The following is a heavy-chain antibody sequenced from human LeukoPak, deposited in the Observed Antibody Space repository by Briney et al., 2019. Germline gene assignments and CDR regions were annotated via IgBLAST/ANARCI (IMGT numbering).Heavy chain of an antibody. Sequence: PSETLSLTCTVSGGSISSGDHYWSWIRQPPGKGLEWIGYIYYSGSTYYNPSLKSRVTISVDTSKNQFSLKLSSVTAADTAVYYCARDRRYDFWSGYIRRGDYYYYGMDVWGQGTTVTVSS. CDR3: ARDRRYDFWSGYIRRGDYYYYGMDV. CDR1: GGSISSGDHY. CDR2: IYYSGST. V-gene: IGHV4-30-4*01. D-gene: IGHD3-3*01. J-gene: IGHJ6*02.